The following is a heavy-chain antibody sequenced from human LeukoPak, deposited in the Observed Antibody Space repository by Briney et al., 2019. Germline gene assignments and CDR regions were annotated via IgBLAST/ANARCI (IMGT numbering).Heavy chain of an antibody. Sequence: GASVKVSCKASGYTFTSYDINWVRQATGQGLEWMGWMNPNSSNTGYAQKFQGRVTITRNTSISTAYMELSSLRSEDTAVYYCARQSNYDFWSGYSPNYYYMDVWGKGTTVTVSS. CDR1: GYTFTSYD. V-gene: IGHV1-8*03. J-gene: IGHJ6*03. D-gene: IGHD3-3*01. CDR2: MNPNSSNT. CDR3: ARQSNYDFWSGYSPNYYYMDV.